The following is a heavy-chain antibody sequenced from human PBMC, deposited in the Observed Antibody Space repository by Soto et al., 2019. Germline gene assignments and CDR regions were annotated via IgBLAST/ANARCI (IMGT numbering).Heavy chain of an antibody. CDR2: ISSSSSYI. D-gene: IGHD3-3*01. CDR1: GFTFSSYS. J-gene: IGHJ4*02. Sequence: GGSLRLSCAASGFTFSSYSMNWVRQAPGKGLELVSSISSSSSYIYYADSVKGRFTISRDSAKNSLYLQMNSLRAEDTAVYYCARVPQTYYDFWSGATEFDYWGQGTLVTVSS. V-gene: IGHV3-21*01. CDR3: ARVPQTYYDFWSGATEFDY.